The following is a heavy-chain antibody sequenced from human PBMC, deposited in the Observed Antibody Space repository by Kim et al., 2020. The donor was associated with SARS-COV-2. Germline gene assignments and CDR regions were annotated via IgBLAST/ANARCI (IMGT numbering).Heavy chain of an antibody. CDR2: ISGDGGST. J-gene: IGHJ6*02. CDR1: GFTFDDYA. Sequence: GGSLRLSCAASGFTFDDYAMHWVRQAPGKGLEWVSLISGDGGSTYYADSVKGRFTISRDNSKNSLYLQMNSLRTEDTALYYCAKDRAEIVLVVYAIYPGGMDVWGQGTMVTVSS. CDR3: AKDRAEIVLVVYAIYPGGMDV. D-gene: IGHD2-8*02. V-gene: IGHV3-43*02.